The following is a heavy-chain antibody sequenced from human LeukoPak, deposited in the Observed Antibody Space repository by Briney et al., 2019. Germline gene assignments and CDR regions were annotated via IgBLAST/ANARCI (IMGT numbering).Heavy chain of an antibody. V-gene: IGHV1-18*01. D-gene: IGHD3-22*01. Sequence: ASVKVSCKASGYTFTGYGISWVRQAPGQGLEWMGWISAYNGNTNYAQKLQGRVTMTTDTSTSTAYMELRSLRSDDTAVYYCAIYDSSGYYPNYWGQGTLVTVSS. CDR2: ISAYNGNT. CDR3: AIYDSSGYYPNY. CDR1: GYTFTGYG. J-gene: IGHJ4*02.